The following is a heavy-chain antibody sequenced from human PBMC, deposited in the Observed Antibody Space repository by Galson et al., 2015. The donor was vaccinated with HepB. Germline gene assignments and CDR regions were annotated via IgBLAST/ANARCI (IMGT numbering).Heavy chain of an antibody. CDR1: GFTFSSYA. V-gene: IGHV3-30-3*01. J-gene: IGHJ6*02. D-gene: IGHD4-17*01. CDR3: ARAGHAKYGDYKTYYYYGIDV. CDR2: ISYDGSNE. Sequence: LRLSCAASGFTFSSYAMHWVRQAPGKGLEWVAVISYDGSNENYADSVKGRFTISRDNSKNTLYLQMNSLRAEDTAVYYCARAGHAKYGDYKTYYYYGIDVWGQGTTVTVSS.